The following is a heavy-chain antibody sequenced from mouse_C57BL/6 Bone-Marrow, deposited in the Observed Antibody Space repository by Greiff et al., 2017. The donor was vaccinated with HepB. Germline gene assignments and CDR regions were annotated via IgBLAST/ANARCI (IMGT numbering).Heavy chain of an antibody. J-gene: IGHJ4*01. CDR2: ISSGGDYI. CDR1: GFTFSSYA. Sequence: EVKLMESGEGLVKPGGSLKLSCAASGFTFSSYAMSWVRQTPEKRLEWVAYISSGGDYIYYADTVKGRFTISRDNARNTLYLHMSSLKSEDTAMYYCTREVITTVNAMDYWGQGTSVTVSS. CDR3: TREVITTVNAMDY. V-gene: IGHV5-9-1*02. D-gene: IGHD1-1*01.